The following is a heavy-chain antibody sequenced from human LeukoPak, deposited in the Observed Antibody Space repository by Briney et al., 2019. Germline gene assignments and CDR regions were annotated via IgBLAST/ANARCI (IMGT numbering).Heavy chain of an antibody. CDR2: IYVTGN. CDR3: ARHIGGGIEDMDV. J-gene: IGHJ6*03. D-gene: IGHD3-16*02. V-gene: IGHV4-59*08. CDR1: GGSIGTYY. Sequence: SETLSPTCTVSGGSIGTYYSSWVRQSPGKGLEWIGYIYVTGNKYNPYLQSRVTISVDTSRNQFFLNMSSVTAADTAVYYCARHIGGGIEDMDVWGKGTKVTVSS.